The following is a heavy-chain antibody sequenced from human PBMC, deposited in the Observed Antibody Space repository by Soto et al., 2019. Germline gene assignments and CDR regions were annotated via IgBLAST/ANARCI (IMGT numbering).Heavy chain of an antibody. J-gene: IGHJ4*02. Sequence: SETLSLTCTVSGGSISSGDYYWSWIRQPPGKGLEWIGYIYYSGSTYYNPSLKSRVTISVDTSKNQFSLKLSSVTAADTAVYYCARVDTMVRGVTRGPLDYWGQGTLVTVSS. V-gene: IGHV4-30-4*01. CDR1: GGSISSGDYY. CDR3: ARVDTMVRGVTRGPLDY. CDR2: IYYSGST. D-gene: IGHD3-10*01.